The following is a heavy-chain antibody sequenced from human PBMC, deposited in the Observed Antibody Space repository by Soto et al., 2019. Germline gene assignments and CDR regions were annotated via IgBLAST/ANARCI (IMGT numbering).Heavy chain of an antibody. Sequence: GGSLRLSCAASGFTFSNYGMNWIRLAPGEGLEWVSTVSPAGSTFYADSVRGRFTISRDNSKSTVDLQMNGLRVDDTAIYYCVRSWAYWGRGTVVTVSS. V-gene: IGHV3-23*01. D-gene: IGHD6-13*01. CDR1: GFTFSNYG. J-gene: IGHJ4*02. CDR3: VRSWAY. CDR2: VSPAGST.